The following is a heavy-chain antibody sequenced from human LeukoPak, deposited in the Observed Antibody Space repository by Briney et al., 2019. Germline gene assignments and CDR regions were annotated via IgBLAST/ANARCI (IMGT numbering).Heavy chain of an antibody. CDR2: IYYSGST. CDR1: GGSISSYY. CDR3: AREQLVVGFDP. D-gene: IGHD6-13*01. J-gene: IGHJ5*02. V-gene: IGHV4-59*01. Sequence: PSETLSLTCTVSGGSISSYYWRWIRQPPGKGLEWIGYIYYSGSTNYNPSLKSRVTISVDTSKNQFSLKLSSVTAADTAVYYCAREQLVVGFDPWGQGTLVTVSS.